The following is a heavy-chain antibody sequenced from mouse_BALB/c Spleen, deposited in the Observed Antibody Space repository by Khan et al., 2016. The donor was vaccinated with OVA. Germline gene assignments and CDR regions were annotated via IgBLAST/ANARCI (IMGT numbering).Heavy chain of an antibody. CDR3: ARTGYYDFDY. V-gene: IGHV5-17*02. Sequence: ELVESGGGLVQPGGSRKLSCAASGFTFSGFGMHWVRQAPAKGLEWVAYISRGSSTIYYADTVKGRFTISRDTPQNTLFLQKTRLRAEDTAMYYWARTGYYDFDYWGQGTTLTVSS. D-gene: IGHD2-3*01. J-gene: IGHJ2*01. CDR2: ISRGSSTI. CDR1: GFTFSGFG.